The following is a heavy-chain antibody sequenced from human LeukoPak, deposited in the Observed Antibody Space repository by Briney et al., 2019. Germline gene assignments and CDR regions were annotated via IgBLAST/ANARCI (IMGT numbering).Heavy chain of an antibody. CDR2: IYPGDSDT. CDR1: GYSFTSYW. Sequence: GEPLKISCKGSGYSFTSYWIGWVRQMPGKGLEWMGIIYPGDSDTRYSPSFQGQVTISADKSISTAYLQWSSLKASDTAMYYCARLGQGYCTNGVCYTGAFDIWGQGTMVTVSS. D-gene: IGHD2-8*01. J-gene: IGHJ3*02. CDR3: ARLGQGYCTNGVCYTGAFDI. V-gene: IGHV5-51*01.